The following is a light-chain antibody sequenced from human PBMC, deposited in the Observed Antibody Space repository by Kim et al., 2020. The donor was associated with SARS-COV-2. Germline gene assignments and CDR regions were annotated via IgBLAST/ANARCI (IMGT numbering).Light chain of an antibody. CDR3: QSYDSSLSGSKV. V-gene: IGLV1-40*01. Sequence: VTISCTGSSSNIGAGYDGPWYQQLPGTAPKLLIYGNSNRPSGVPDRFSGSKSGTSASLAITGLQAEDEADYYCQSYDSSLSGSKVFGTGTKVTVL. CDR1: SSNIGAGYD. CDR2: GNS. J-gene: IGLJ1*01.